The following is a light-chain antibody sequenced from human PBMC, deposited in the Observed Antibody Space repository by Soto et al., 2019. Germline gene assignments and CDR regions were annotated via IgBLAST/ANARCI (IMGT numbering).Light chain of an antibody. CDR2: KVS. CDR3: MQATQFPRT. CDR1: QSLAHNNGNTY. Sequence: DIVMTQTPLSSPVTLGQPASMSCRSSQSLAHNNGNTYLSWLQQRPGQPPRLLIYKVSNRLSGVPDRFSGRGAGTNFTLKISRVEAEDVGVYYCMQATQFPRTFGGGTKVEIK. V-gene: IGKV2-24*01. J-gene: IGKJ4*01.